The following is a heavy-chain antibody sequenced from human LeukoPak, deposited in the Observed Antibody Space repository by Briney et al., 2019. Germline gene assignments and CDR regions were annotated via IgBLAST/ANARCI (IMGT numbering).Heavy chain of an antibody. J-gene: IGHJ4*02. CDR3: VRWTGY. Sequence: GGSLRLSCSASGFTFSTYVMHWVRQAAGKGLEYVSAISSNGDNTYYADSGKGRLTISRDNSKNTLYLQTSSLRADDTAVYYCVRWTGYLGQGALVTVSS. CDR2: ISSNGDNT. V-gene: IGHV3-64D*06. D-gene: IGHD3/OR15-3a*01. CDR1: GFTFSTYV.